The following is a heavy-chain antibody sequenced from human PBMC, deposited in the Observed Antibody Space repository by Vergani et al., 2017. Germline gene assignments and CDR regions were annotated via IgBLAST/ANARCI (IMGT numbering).Heavy chain of an antibody. CDR2: ISSSSSYT. CDR3: ARVGGYSYGFYYFDY. CDR1: GFTFSDYY. V-gene: IGHV3-11*06. Sequence: QVQLVESGGGLVKPGGSLRLSCAASGFTFSDYYMSWIRQAPGKGLEWVSYISSSSSYTNYADSVKGRFTISRENAKNSLYLQMNSLRAEDTAVYYCARVGGYSYGFYYFDYWGQGTLVTVSS. D-gene: IGHD5-18*01. J-gene: IGHJ4*02.